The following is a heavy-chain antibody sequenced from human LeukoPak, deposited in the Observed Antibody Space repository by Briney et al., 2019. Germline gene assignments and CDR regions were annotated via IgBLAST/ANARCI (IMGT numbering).Heavy chain of an antibody. J-gene: IGHJ3*02. CDR3: AKDGRNSPLM. Sequence: GGSLRLSCAASGFTLSNYAMSWVRQAPGKGLDWVSGITSTGGTTYYADSVQGRFTISRDNSRNMLYLQMNSLRAEDAAVYYCAKDGRNSPLMWGQGTVVSVSS. V-gene: IGHV3-23*01. CDR1: GFTLSNYA. D-gene: IGHD2/OR15-2a*01. CDR2: ITSTGGTT.